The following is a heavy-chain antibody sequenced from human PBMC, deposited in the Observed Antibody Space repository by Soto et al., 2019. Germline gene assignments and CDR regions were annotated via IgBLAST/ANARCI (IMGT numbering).Heavy chain of an antibody. D-gene: IGHD6-6*01. V-gene: IGHV3-73*01. J-gene: IGHJ6*02. CDR2: IRSKANSYAT. Sequence: GSLRLSCAASGFTFSGSAMHWVRQASGKGLEWVGRIRSKANSYATAYAASVKGRFTISRDDSKNTAYLQMNSLKTEDTAVYYCRGSIAAHRYYYYYGMDVWGQGTTVTVSS. CDR1: GFTFSGSA. CDR3: RGSIAAHRYYYYYGMDV.